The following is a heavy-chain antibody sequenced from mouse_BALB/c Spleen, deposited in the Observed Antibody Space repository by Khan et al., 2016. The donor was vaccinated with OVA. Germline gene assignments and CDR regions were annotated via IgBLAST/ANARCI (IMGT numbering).Heavy chain of an antibody. J-gene: IGHJ3*01. CDR3: ARNYDYDEGLAY. D-gene: IGHD2-4*01. CDR1: GFSLTTYG. Sequence: QVQLKESGPGLVQPSQSLSITCTVSGFSLTTYGVHWVRKSPGKGLEWLGVIWRGGSTDYNADFISSLSISKDNSKSQVFFKMNSLQANDTAIYYCARNYDYDEGLAYWGQGTLVTVSA. CDR2: IWRGGST. V-gene: IGHV2-2*02.